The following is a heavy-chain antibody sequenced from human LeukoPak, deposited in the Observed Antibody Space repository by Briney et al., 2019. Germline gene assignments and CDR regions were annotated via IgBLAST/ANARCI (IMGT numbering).Heavy chain of an antibody. CDR3: AKDLGITMIRGAMEFDP. Sequence: GGSLRLSCAASGFILNNYGMHWGRQLPGQWLEWVGYIRYDGSNEYNRDSVKGRLTISRDNSRKMVYLQMNSLRADDTAVYYCAKDLGITMIRGAMEFDPWAQGTLVTVSS. J-gene: IGHJ5*02. CDR2: IRYDGSNE. D-gene: IGHD3-10*01. V-gene: IGHV3-30*02. CDR1: GFILNNYG.